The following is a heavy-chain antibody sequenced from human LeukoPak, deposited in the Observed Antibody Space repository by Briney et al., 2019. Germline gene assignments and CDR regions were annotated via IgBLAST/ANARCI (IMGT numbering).Heavy chain of an antibody. V-gene: IGHV1-2*06. Sequence: ASVKVSCKASGYTFTGYYMHWVRQAPGQGLQWMGRINPNSGGTNYAQKFQGRVTMTRDTSISTAYMELSRLRSDDTAVYYCARNGLPAAIRGYDFWSGYYPHKYYYYMDVWGKGTTVTVSS. D-gene: IGHD3-3*01. J-gene: IGHJ6*03. CDR3: ARNGLPAAIRGYDFWSGYYPHKYYYYMDV. CDR2: INPNSGGT. CDR1: GYTFTGYY.